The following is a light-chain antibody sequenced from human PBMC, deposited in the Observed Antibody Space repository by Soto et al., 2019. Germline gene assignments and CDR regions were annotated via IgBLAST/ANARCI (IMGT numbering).Light chain of an antibody. CDR1: QSISSW. CDR3: QQYNSYST. CDR2: DAS. V-gene: IGKV1-5*01. J-gene: IGKJ1*01. Sequence: IQVTQSPSSLSASVGDRVTITCRASQSISSWLAWYQQKPGKAPKLLIYDASSLESGVPSRFSGSGSGTEFTLTISSLQPDDFATYYCQQYNSYSTFGQGTKVDIK.